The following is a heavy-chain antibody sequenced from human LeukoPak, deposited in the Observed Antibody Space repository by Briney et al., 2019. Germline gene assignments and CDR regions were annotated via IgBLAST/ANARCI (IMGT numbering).Heavy chain of an antibody. Sequence: PGGSLRLSCAAPGFTFSRHSRDWGRQAPGKGLEWVSSISSSSSYIYYADSVKGRFTISRDNAKNSLYLQMNSLRAEDTAVYYCARVPAAIDYWGQGTLVTVSS. D-gene: IGHD2-2*01. V-gene: IGHV3-21*01. CDR2: ISSSSSYI. CDR1: GFTFSRHS. CDR3: ARVPAAIDY. J-gene: IGHJ4*02.